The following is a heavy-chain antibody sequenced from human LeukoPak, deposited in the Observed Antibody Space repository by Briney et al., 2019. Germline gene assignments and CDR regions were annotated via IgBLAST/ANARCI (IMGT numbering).Heavy chain of an antibody. V-gene: IGHV4-59*01. D-gene: IGHD3-9*01. CDR1: GGSISSYY. CDR3: ARQTGDAFDI. Sequence: PSETLSLTCTVSGGSISSYYWSWIRKPPGKGLEWIGYIYYSGSTNYTPSLKSRVTISVDTSKNQFSLKLSSVTAADTAVYYCARQTGDAFDIWGQGTMVTVSS. J-gene: IGHJ3*02. CDR2: IYYSGST.